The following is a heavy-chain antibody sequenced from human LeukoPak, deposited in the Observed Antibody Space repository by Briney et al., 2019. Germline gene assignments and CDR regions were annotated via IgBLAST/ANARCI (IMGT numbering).Heavy chain of an antibody. CDR2: IYYSGST. D-gene: IGHD4-17*01. CDR1: GGSISSSSYY. Sequence: SETLSLTCTVSGGSISSSSYYWGWIRRPPGKGLEWIGSIYYSGSTYYNPSLKSRVTISVDTSKNQFSLKLSSVTAADTAVYYCARQPDYGDLYWYFDLWGRGTLVTVSS. J-gene: IGHJ2*01. V-gene: IGHV4-39*01. CDR3: ARQPDYGDLYWYFDL.